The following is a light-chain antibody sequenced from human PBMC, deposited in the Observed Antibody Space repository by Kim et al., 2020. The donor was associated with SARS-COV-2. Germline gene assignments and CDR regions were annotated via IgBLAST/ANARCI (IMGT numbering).Light chain of an antibody. J-gene: IGKJ1*01. Sequence: EVVLTQSPATLSLSPGERATLSCRASQTVNSRYLAWYQQTPGQATRLLIYGASTRAAGIPDRFSDSGSGTDFTLTISRLEPEDFAVYYCHQYGSSPWTSGHGTKVDIK. CDR1: QTVNSRY. CDR2: GAS. CDR3: HQYGSSPWT. V-gene: IGKV3-20*01.